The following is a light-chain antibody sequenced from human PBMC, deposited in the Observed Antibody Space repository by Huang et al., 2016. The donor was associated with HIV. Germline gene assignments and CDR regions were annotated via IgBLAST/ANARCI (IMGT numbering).Light chain of an antibody. J-gene: IGKJ1*01. CDR1: QSLLHSNGYNY. V-gene: IGKV2-28*01. Sequence: IVMTQSPVSLPVTPGEPASISCRSSQSLLHSNGYNYVDWYLQKSGQSPQLLIYWGSNRASGVPDRFSGSGSGTDFTLKISRVEAEDAGVYYCMQALQTPRTFGQGTKVEVK. CDR3: MQALQTPRT. CDR2: WGS.